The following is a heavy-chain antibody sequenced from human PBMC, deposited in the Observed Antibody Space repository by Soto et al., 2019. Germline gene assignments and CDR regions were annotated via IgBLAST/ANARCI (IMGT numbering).Heavy chain of an antibody. D-gene: IGHD1-7*01. V-gene: IGHV1-3*01. CDR1: GCTLTSCA. Sequence: ASVKVSCKASGCTLTSCAMHWVRQAPGQRLEWMGWINAGNGNTKYSQKFQGRVTITRDTSASTAYMELSSLRSEDTAVYYCARDLAGITGTTVWFDPWGQGTLVTVSS. CDR2: INAGNGNT. CDR3: ARDLAGITGTTVWFDP. J-gene: IGHJ5*02.